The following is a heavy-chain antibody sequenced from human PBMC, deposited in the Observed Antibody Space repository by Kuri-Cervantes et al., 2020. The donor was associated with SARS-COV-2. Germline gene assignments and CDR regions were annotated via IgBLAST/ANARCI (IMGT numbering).Heavy chain of an antibody. Sequence: LRLSCTVSGGSISSGDYYWSWIRQPPGKGLEWIGDINHSGTINYSPSLKNRLSLLVGTSKNQFSLKLSSVTAADTAVYYCARRASAYDSSGYWFDPWGQGTLVTVSS. CDR2: INHSGTI. CDR3: ARRASAYDSSGYWFDP. D-gene: IGHD3-22*01. CDR1: GGSISSGDYY. V-gene: IGHV4-30-4*08. J-gene: IGHJ5*02.